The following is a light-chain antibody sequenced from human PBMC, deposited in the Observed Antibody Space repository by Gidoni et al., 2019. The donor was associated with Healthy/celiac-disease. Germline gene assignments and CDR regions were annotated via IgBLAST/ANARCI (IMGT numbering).Light chain of an antibody. V-gene: IGKV3-15*01. CDR2: GAS. Sequence: EIVMSQSPATLSVSPGERATLSCRASQSVSSNLAWYQQKPGQATRLLIYGASTRATGIPARFSGSGSGTEFTLTISSLQSEDFAVYYCQHYNNWPLFGPGTKVDIK. CDR3: QHYNNWPL. CDR1: QSVSSN. J-gene: IGKJ3*01.